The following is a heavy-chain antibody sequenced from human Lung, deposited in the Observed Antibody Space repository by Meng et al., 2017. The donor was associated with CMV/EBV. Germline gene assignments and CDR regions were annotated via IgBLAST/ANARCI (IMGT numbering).Heavy chain of an antibody. CDR1: GYSFRGFY. Sequence: VPLVESGAGENRPGASVKISCQASGYSFRGFYLNWARQGPGHGLQWLGRVNTSSDYTRLAQKFEGRITVTRGATINTAFMELTRLRPDDTAVYYCAKSSDNGWSSWGPGTLVTVSS. CDR3: AKSSDNGWSS. J-gene: IGHJ4*02. V-gene: IGHV1-2*06. CDR2: VNTSSDYT. D-gene: IGHD6-19*01.